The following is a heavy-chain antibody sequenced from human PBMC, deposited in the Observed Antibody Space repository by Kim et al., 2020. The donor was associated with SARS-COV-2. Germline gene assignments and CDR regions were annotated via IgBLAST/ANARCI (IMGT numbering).Heavy chain of an antibody. Sequence: SETLSLTCTVSGGSISSSSYYWGWIRQPPGKGLEWIGSIYYSGSTYYNPSLKSRVTISVDTSKNQFSLKLSSVTAADTAVYYCARRSYDSSGYYSDAFDIWGQGTMVTVSS. CDR2: IYYSGST. V-gene: IGHV4-39*01. D-gene: IGHD3-22*01. CDR3: ARRSYDSSGYYSDAFDI. CDR1: GGSISSSSYY. J-gene: IGHJ3*02.